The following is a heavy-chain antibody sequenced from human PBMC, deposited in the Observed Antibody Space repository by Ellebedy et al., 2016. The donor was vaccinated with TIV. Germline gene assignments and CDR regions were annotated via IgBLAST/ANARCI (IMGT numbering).Heavy chain of an antibody. CDR1: GYTFTSYG. CDR3: ARGEGFGESPDY. Sequence: AASEKVSCKASGYTFTSYGIRWPRHALGQGLEWIGWISAYNGNTNYAQKLQGRVTMTTDTSTSTAYMELRSLRSDDPAVYYCARGEGFGESPDYWGQGTLVTVSS. V-gene: IGHV1-18*01. CDR2: ISAYNGNT. J-gene: IGHJ4*02. D-gene: IGHD3-10*01.